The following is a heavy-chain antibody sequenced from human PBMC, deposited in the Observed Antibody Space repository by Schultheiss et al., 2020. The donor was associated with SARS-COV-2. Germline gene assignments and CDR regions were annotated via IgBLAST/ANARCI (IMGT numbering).Heavy chain of an antibody. V-gene: IGHV3-23*01. J-gene: IGHJ6*02. CDR2: ISGSGGST. Sequence: GGSLRLSCAASGFTFSSYAMHWVRQAPGKGLEWVSAISGSGGSTYYADSVKGRFTISRDNSKNTLYLQMNSLRAEDTAVYYCARVTAPLRYGSGSYYYYYYGMDVWGQGTTVTVSS. CDR3: ARVTAPLRYGSGSYYYYYYGMDV. D-gene: IGHD3-10*01. CDR1: GFTFSSYA.